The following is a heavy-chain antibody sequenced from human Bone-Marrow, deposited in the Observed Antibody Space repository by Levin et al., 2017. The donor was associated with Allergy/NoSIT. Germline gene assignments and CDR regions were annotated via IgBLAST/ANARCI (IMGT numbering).Heavy chain of an antibody. J-gene: IGHJ4*02. CDR3: ASAPTVGYDFWGDY. Sequence: GGSLRLSCAASGFIFSSYAMHWVRQAPGKGLEWVALISFDGSTKYYADSVKGRFTISRGNSQNTLYLHMNSLRVEDTAVYYCASAPTVGYDFWGDYWGQGTLVTVSS. CDR1: GFIFSSYA. V-gene: IGHV3-30-3*01. CDR2: ISFDGSTK. D-gene: IGHD3/OR15-3a*01.